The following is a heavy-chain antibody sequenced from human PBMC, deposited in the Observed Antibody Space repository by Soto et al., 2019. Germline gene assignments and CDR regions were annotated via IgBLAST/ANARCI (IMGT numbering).Heavy chain of an antibody. V-gene: IGHV4-30-4*01. CDR1: GGSISSGDYY. J-gene: IGHJ6*02. CDR3: ARGGIAARRYYYYYGMDV. Sequence: SETLSLTCTVSGGSISSGDYYWSWIRQPPGKGLEWIGYIYYSGSTYYNPSLKSRVTISVDTSRNQFSLKLSSVTAADTAAYYCARGGIAARRYYYYYGMDVWGQGTTVTVS. CDR2: IYYSGST. D-gene: IGHD6-25*01.